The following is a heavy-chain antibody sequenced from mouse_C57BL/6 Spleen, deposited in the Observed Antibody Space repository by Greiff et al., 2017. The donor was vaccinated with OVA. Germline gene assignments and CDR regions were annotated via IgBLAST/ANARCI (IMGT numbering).Heavy chain of an antibody. D-gene: IGHD4-1*01. Sequence: EVMLVESGGGLVQPGGSLKLSCAASGFTFSDYYMYWVRQTPEKRLEWVAYISNGGGSTYYPDTVKGRFTISRENAKNTLYLQMSRLKSEDTAMYYCARRTGWAHYCDYWGQGTTLTVSS. J-gene: IGHJ2*01. CDR1: GFTFSDYY. CDR2: ISNGGGST. V-gene: IGHV5-12*01. CDR3: ARRTGWAHYCDY.